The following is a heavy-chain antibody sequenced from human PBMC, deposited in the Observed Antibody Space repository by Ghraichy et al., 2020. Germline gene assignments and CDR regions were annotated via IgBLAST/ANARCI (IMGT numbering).Heavy chain of an antibody. J-gene: IGHJ4*02. CDR2: IIPIFGTA. V-gene: IGHV1-69*13. Sequence: SVKVSCKASGGTFSSYAISWVRQAPGQGLEWMGGIIPIFGTANYAQKFQGRVTITADESTSTAYMELSSLRSEDTAVYYCARVRDYYYDSSGYYSFDYWGQGTLVTVSS. D-gene: IGHD3-22*01. CDR3: ARVRDYYYDSSGYYSFDY. CDR1: GGTFSSYA.